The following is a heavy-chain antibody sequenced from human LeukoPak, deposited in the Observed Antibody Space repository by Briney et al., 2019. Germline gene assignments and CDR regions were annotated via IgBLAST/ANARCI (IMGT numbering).Heavy chain of an antibody. Sequence: PGGSLRLSCAASGFTFDDYAMHWVRQAPGKGLEWVSLISWDGGSTYYADSVKGRFTISRDNSKNSLYLQMNSLRAEDTALYYCAKGAVPAAISPLNYYYYYYMDVWGKGTTVTVSS. V-gene: IGHV3-43D*03. CDR1: GFTFDDYA. D-gene: IGHD2-2*01. CDR3: AKGAVPAAISPLNYYYYYYMDV. CDR2: ISWDGGST. J-gene: IGHJ6*03.